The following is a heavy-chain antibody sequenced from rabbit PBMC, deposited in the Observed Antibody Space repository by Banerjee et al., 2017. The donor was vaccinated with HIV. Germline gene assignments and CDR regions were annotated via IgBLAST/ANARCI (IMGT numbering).Heavy chain of an antibody. V-gene: IGHV1S45*01. J-gene: IGHJ4*01. CDR1: GVSFSSSSY. CDR2: IDAGYSGFT. D-gene: IGHD4-1*01. Sequence: QEQLEESGGDLVKPGASLTLSCTASGVSFSSSSYMCWVRQAPGKGLEWIACIDAGYSGFTYFATWAKGRFTISKTSSTTVTLQLTSLTAADTATYFCARDLTDAIGWNFGWWGPGTLVTVS. CDR3: ARDLTDAIGWNFGW.